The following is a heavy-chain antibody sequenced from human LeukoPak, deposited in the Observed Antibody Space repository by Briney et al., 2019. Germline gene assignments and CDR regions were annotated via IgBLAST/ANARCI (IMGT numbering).Heavy chain of an antibody. D-gene: IGHD6-19*01. Sequence: ASVKVSCKASGYTFTSYGISWVRQAPGQRLEWMGWINAGNGNTKYSRKFQGRVTITRDTSASTAYMELSSLRSEDTAVYYCARDYSSGWSFDYWGQGTLVTVSS. CDR1: GYTFTSYG. CDR2: INAGNGNT. J-gene: IGHJ4*02. V-gene: IGHV1-3*01. CDR3: ARDYSSGWSFDY.